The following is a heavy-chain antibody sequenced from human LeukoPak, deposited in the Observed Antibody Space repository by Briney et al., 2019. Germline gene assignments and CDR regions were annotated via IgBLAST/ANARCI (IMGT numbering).Heavy chain of an antibody. CDR1: GFIFSNYG. J-gene: IGHJ6*04. CDR3: AELGITMIGGV. D-gene: IGHD3-10*02. CDR2: ISSSGSTI. Sequence: PGGSLRLSCAASGFIFSNYGMNWVRQAPGKGLEWVSYISSSGSTIYYADSVKGRFTISRDNAKNSLYLQMNSLRAEDTAVYYCAELGITMIGGVWGKGTTVTISP. V-gene: IGHV3-48*04.